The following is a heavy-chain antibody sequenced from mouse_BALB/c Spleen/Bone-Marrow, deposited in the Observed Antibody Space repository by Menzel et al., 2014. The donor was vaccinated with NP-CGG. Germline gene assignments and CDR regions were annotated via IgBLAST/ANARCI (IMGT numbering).Heavy chain of an antibody. CDR3: ASYYYGSSSFAY. V-gene: IGHV14-3*02. CDR2: IDPANGNT. CDR1: GFNIKDTY. D-gene: IGHD1-1*01. Sequence: EVMLVESGAELVKPGASVKLSCTASGFNIKDTYMHWVKRRPEQGLEWIGRIDPANGNTKYDPKFQGKATITADTSSNTAYLQLSSLTSEDTAVYYCASYYYGSSSFAYWGQGTLATVSA. J-gene: IGHJ3*01.